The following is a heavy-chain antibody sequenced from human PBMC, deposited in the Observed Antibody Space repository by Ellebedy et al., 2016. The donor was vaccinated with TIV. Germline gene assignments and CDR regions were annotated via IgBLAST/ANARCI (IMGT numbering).Heavy chain of an antibody. CDR1: GGSINSGDFY. CDR2: ISYSGSP. Sequence: MPSETLSLTCTVSGGSINSGDFYWSWIRQHPGKGLEWIGYISYSGSPYSNPSLKSRVTISRDTSKNQFSLNLNSVTAADTAVYYCARGVEVWGQGTLVTVSS. J-gene: IGHJ4*02. V-gene: IGHV4-31*03. D-gene: IGHD2-2*01. CDR3: ARGVEV.